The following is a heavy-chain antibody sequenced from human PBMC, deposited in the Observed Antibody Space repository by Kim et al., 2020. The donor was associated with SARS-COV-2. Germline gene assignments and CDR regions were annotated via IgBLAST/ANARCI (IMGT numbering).Heavy chain of an antibody. V-gene: IGHV5-51*01. CDR2: IYPGDSDT. CDR3: ARRQKVRYYYYYYGMDV. Sequence: GESLKISCKGSGYSFTSYWIGWVRQMPGKGLEWMGIIYPGDSDTRYSPSFQGQVTISADKSISTAYLPWSSLKASDTAMYYCARRQKVRYYYYYYGMDVWGQGTTVTVSS. J-gene: IGHJ6*02. CDR1: GYSFTSYW.